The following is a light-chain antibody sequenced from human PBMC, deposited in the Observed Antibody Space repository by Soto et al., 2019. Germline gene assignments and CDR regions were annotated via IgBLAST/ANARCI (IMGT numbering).Light chain of an antibody. J-gene: IGKJ5*01. V-gene: IGKV3-11*01. CDR1: QSVSSY. CDR2: DAS. Sequence: EIVLRQSPATLSLCPGERATLSCGASQSVSSYLAWYQQKPGQAPRLLIYDASNRATGIPARFSGSGSGTDFTLTISSLEPEDFAVYYCQQGSNWPPITFGQGTRLEIK. CDR3: QQGSNWPPIT.